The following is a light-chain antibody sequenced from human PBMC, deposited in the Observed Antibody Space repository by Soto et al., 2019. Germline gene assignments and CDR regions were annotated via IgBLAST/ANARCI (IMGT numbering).Light chain of an antibody. Sequence: QSALTQPASVSGSPGQSITISCTGTSSDVGSYDLVSWYQQHPGRAPKLVIYEVSKRPSGVSSRFSGSKSGNTASLTISGLQAEDEADYHCCSYAGTSPFYVFGPGT. CDR3: CSYAGTSPFYV. CDR1: SSDVGSYDL. J-gene: IGLJ1*01. CDR2: EVS. V-gene: IGLV2-23*02.